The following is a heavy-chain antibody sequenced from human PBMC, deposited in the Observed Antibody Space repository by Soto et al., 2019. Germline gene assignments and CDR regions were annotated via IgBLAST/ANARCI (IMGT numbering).Heavy chain of an antibody. CDR2: IYYSGST. Sequence: QVQLQESGPGLVKPSETLSLTCTVSGGSISSYYWSWLRQPPGKGLEWIGYIYYSGSTNYNPSLKSRVTISVDTSKNQFSLKLSSVTAADTAVYYCARDSGLNGDLPFDYWGQGTLVTVSS. D-gene: IGHD4-17*01. V-gene: IGHV4-59*01. J-gene: IGHJ4*02. CDR1: GGSISSYY. CDR3: ARDSGLNGDLPFDY.